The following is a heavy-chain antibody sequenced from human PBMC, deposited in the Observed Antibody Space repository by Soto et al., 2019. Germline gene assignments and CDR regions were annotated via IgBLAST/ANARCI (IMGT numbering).Heavy chain of an antibody. D-gene: IGHD6-13*01. CDR3: ARGGIAAAGTPFDY. Sequence: PSETLSLTCAVYGGSFSGYYWSWIRQPPGKGLEWIGEINHSGSTNYNPSLKSRVTISVDTSKNQFSLKLSSVTAADTAVYYCARGGIAAAGTPFDYWGQGTLVTVSS. J-gene: IGHJ4*02. CDR2: INHSGST. CDR1: GGSFSGYY. V-gene: IGHV4-34*01.